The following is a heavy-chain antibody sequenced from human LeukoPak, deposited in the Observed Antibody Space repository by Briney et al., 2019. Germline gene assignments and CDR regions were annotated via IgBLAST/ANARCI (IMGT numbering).Heavy chain of an antibody. V-gene: IGHV3-23*01. CDR2: ISGSGGGT. CDR1: GFTFSSYA. J-gene: IGHJ4*02. Sequence: GGSLRLSCAASGFTFSSYAMSWVRQAPGKGLEWVSAISGSGGGTYYADSVKGRFTISRDNSKNSLYLQLNSLRAEDTALYYCARDNPPDYWGQGTLVTVSS. CDR3: ARDNPPDY.